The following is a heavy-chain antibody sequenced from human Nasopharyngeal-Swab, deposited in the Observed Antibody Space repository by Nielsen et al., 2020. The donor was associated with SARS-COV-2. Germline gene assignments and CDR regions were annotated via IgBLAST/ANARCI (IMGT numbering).Heavy chain of an antibody. CDR3: ARDSSKVGEPYPNNWFDP. CDR1: GFTFSSYV. D-gene: IGHD3-10*01. Sequence: GGSLRLSCAASGFTFSSYVMSWVRQAPGKGLQWVSAISGSGGSTYYADSVKGRFTISRDNSKNTLFLQMNSLRAEDTAVYYCARDSSKVGEPYPNNWFDPWGQGTLVTVSS. J-gene: IGHJ5*02. V-gene: IGHV3-23*01. CDR2: ISGSGGST.